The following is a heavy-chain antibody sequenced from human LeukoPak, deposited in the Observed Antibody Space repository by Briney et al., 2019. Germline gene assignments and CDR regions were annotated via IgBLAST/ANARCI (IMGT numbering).Heavy chain of an antibody. Sequence: SSETLSLTCTVSGYSISSGYYWGWIRQPPGKGLEWIGSIYHSGSTYYNPSPKSRVTISVDTPNKQFSLNLRSVTAADTAVYYCVRGPYGASISNWFDPWGQGLLVTVSS. CDR3: VRGPYGASISNWFDP. D-gene: IGHD4/OR15-4a*01. V-gene: IGHV4-38-2*02. J-gene: IGHJ5*02. CDR2: IYHSGST. CDR1: GYSISSGYY.